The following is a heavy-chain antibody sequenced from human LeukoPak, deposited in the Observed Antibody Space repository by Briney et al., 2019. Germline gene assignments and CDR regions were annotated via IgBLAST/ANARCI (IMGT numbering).Heavy chain of an antibody. D-gene: IGHD1-26*01. Sequence: GGSLRLSCAASGFTFSNYAMSWVRQAPGKGLEWVSAISGSGGSTYYADSVKGRFTISRDNSKNTLYLQMNSLRAEDTAVYYCAKDPGVGATFFRGGSYFDYWGQGTLVTVSS. CDR1: GFTFSNYA. CDR2: ISGSGGST. V-gene: IGHV3-23*01. J-gene: IGHJ4*02. CDR3: AKDPGVGATFFRGGSYFDY.